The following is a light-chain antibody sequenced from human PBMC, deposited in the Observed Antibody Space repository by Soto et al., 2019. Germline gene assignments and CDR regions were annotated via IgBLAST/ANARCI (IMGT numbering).Light chain of an antibody. CDR1: QGITKS. V-gene: IGKV1-33*01. CDR3: QQHEDLPLT. Sequence: DIQMTQSPSSLSASVGDRVTITCQASQGITKSLNWYQQKPGKAPKLLIYDASILETEVPSRFTGSGSGTDFTSTNSGLQPEDIATYYCQQHEDLPLTFGPETKVNIK. CDR2: DAS. J-gene: IGKJ3*01.